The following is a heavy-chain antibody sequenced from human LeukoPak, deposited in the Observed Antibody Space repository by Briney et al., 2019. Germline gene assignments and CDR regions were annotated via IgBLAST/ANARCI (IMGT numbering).Heavy chain of an antibody. Sequence: GGPLRLSCVASGFSFNNFGMSWVRQAPGKGLEWVSSISGTGGSTHYADSVKGRFTISRDNSKNTLYLQMSSLRAGDTAVYYCAKSSYYDSSGFYREYYFDYWGQGTLVPVSS. CDR3: AKSSYYDSSGFYREYYFDY. V-gene: IGHV3-23*01. CDR2: ISGTGGST. D-gene: IGHD3-22*01. CDR1: GFSFNNFG. J-gene: IGHJ4*02.